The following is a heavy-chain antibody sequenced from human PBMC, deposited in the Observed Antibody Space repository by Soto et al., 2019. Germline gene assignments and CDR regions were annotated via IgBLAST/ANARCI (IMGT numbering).Heavy chain of an antibody. J-gene: IGHJ4*02. CDR1: GGTFSGYA. CDR2: IIPIFGTA. Sequence: GASVKVSCKASGGTFSGYAISWVRQAPGQGLEWMGGIIPIFGTANYAQKFQGRVTITADESTSTAYMELSSLRSEDTAVYYCARRGPQYYFDYWGQGTLVTVSS. CDR3: ARRGPQYYFDY. V-gene: IGHV1-69*13.